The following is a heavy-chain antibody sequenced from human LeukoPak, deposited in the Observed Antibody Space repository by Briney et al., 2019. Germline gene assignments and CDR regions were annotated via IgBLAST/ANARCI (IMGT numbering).Heavy chain of an antibody. D-gene: IGHD3-3*01. V-gene: IGHV4-34*01. Sequence: SETLSLTCAVYGGSFSGYYWSWIRQPPGKGLEWIGEINHSGSTNYNPSLKSRVTISVDTSKNQFSLKLSSVTAADTAVYYCARGLRFLEWSRQYYYYYYYMDVWGKGTTVTVSS. CDR2: INHSGST. CDR1: GGSFSGYY. J-gene: IGHJ6*03. CDR3: ARGLRFLEWSRQYYYYYYYMDV.